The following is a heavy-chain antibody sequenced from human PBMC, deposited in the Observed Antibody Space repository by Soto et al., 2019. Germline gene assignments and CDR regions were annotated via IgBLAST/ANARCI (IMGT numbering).Heavy chain of an antibody. D-gene: IGHD3-22*01. CDR1: GYNFNTYG. CDR3: ARNDTSGHYSDY. J-gene: IGHJ4*02. Sequence: ASVKVSCKASGYNFNTYGITWVRQAPGQGLEWMGWISVNSGTTNYAQKIQGRVTMTTDTSSSTAFMELRSLRSDDTAVYYCARNDTSGHYSDYWGQGTLVTAPQ. CDR2: ISVNSGTT. V-gene: IGHV1-18*01.